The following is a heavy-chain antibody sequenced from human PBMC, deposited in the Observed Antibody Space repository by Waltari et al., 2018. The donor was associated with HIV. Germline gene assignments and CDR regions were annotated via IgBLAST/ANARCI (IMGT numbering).Heavy chain of an antibody. J-gene: IGHJ4*02. CDR2: IYYSGST. V-gene: IGHV4-39*01. CDR1: GGPISSSSYY. D-gene: IGHD5-12*01. Sequence: QLQLQESGPGLVKPSETLSLTCTVSGGPISSSSYYWGWIRTPPGKGLEWIGSIYYSGSTYYNPSLKSRVTISVDTSKNQFSLKLSSVTAADTAVYYCARHTHDARGYDYRYYFDYWGQGTLVTVSS. CDR3: ARHTHDARGYDYRYYFDY.